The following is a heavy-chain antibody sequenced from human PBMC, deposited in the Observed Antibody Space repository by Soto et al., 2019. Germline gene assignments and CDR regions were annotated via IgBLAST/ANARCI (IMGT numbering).Heavy chain of an antibody. Sequence: QVQLVESGGGVVQPGRSLRLSCAASGFTFSSYGMHWVRQAPGKVLEWVAVISYDGSNKYYADSVKGRFTISRDNSKNTLYLQMNSLRAEDTAVYYCAKSPYGGRTGGSFDYWGQGTLVTVSS. V-gene: IGHV3-30*18. CDR1: GFTFSSYG. CDR3: AKSPYGGRTGGSFDY. CDR2: ISYDGSNK. J-gene: IGHJ4*02. D-gene: IGHD1-26*01.